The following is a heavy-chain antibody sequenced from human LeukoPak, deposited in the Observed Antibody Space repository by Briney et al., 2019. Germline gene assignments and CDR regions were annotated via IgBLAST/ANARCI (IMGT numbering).Heavy chain of an antibody. CDR3: ARGLRYGDKYDY. Sequence: PSETLSLTCAVHGGSFSGYYWSWIRQPPGKELEWIGEINHSGSTNYNPSLKSRVTISVDTSKNQFSLKLSSVTAADTAVYYCARGLRYGDKYDYWGQGTLVTVSS. CDR2: INHSGST. V-gene: IGHV4-34*01. D-gene: IGHD4-23*01. J-gene: IGHJ4*02. CDR1: GGSFSGYY.